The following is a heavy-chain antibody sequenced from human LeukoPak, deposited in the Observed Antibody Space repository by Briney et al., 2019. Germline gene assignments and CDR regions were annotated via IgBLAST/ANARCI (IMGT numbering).Heavy chain of an antibody. V-gene: IGHV4-39*07. D-gene: IGHD2-2*01. J-gene: IGHJ3*02. CDR1: GGSIISTLYY. Sequence: SETLSLTCTVSGGSIISTLYYWVWIRQPPGKGLEWIGSIYYTGSTLYNPSLKTRVTISVDTSKNQFSLKLSSVTAADTAVYYCAREVEQGLVVPAASSAFDIWGQGTMVTVSS. CDR2: IYYTGST. CDR3: AREVEQGLVVPAASSAFDI.